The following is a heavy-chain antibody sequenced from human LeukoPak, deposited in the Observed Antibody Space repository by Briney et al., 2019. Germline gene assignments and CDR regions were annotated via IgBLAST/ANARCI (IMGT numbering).Heavy chain of an antibody. Sequence: GGSLSLSCEVSGFTFSSYSMNWVRQAPGRGLEWVSYISDRCTTVRYAHSVTGRFTISRDNAKNSLYLQMRSLRAEDTAVYYCATPREAGQVGYFYGMNVWGQGTTVTVSS. CDR2: ISDRCTTV. CDR1: GFTFSSYS. CDR3: ATPREAGQVGYFYGMNV. V-gene: IGHV3-48*04. D-gene: IGHD2-21*01. J-gene: IGHJ6*02.